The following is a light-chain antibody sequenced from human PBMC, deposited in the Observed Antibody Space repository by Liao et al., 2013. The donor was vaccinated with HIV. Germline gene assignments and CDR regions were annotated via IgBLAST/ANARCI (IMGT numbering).Light chain of an antibody. CDR1: NLGENY. J-gene: IGLJ3*02. CDR2: QDT. Sequence: SYELTQPPSVSVSPGQTASITCSGDNLGENYVCWYQKKPGQSPVLVIYQDTNRPSGIPERFSGSTSGNAATLTISGTQSMDEAAYYCQAWDITTGVFGAGTTLTVL. V-gene: IGLV3-1*01. CDR3: QAWDITTGV.